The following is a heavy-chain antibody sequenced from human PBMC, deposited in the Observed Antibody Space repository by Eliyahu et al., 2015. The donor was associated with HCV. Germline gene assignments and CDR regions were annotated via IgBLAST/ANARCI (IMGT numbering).Heavy chain of an antibody. D-gene: IGHD3-3*01. CDR2: ISSSSSTI. CDR1: GFTFSSYS. Sequence: EVQLVESGGGLVQPGGSLRLSCAASGFTFSSYSXNWVRQAPGKGLEWVSYISSSSSTIYYADSVKGRFTISRDNAKNSLYLQMNSLRDEDTAVYYCARDYDFWSDLSNSEYYDYWGQGTLVTVSS. J-gene: IGHJ4*02. CDR3: ARDYDFWSDLSNSEYYDY. V-gene: IGHV3-48*02.